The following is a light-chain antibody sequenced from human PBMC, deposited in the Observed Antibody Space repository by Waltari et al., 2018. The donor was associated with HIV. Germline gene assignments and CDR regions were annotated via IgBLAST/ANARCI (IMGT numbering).Light chain of an antibody. CDR1: ALPKQY. V-gene: IGLV3-25*03. CDR2: KDS. Sequence: SYELTQPPSVSVSPGQTARITCSGDALPKQYAYWYQQQPGQAPVLVIYKDSERPSGIPERFSGSSSGTTVTLTISGVQAEDEADYYCQSADSSGTYWVFGGGTKLTVL. CDR3: QSADSSGTYWV. J-gene: IGLJ3*02.